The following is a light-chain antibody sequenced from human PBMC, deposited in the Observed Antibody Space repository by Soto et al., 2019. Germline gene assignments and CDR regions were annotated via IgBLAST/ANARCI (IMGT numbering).Light chain of an antibody. J-gene: IGKJ1*01. CDR3: QQSYSSPPT. CDR1: QSISSY. V-gene: IGKV1-39*01. CDR2: AAS. Sequence: DIQMTQSQSSLSASVGDRVTITCRASQSISSYLNWYQQKPGKAPKLLIYAASSLQSGVPSRFSASGSGTEFTLTISSLQPDDFATYYCQQSYSSPPTFGQGTKVDIK.